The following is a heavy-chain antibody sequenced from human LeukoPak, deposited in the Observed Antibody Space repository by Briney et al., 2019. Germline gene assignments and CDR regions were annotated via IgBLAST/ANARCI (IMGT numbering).Heavy chain of an antibody. J-gene: IGHJ4*02. CDR3: ARWAHDYSTPGAFDY. CDR1: GFTVSSNY. D-gene: IGHD4-11*01. V-gene: IGHV3-53*01. Sequence: GGSLRLSGAASGFTVSSNYMSWVRQAPGKGLEWVSVIYSGGSTYYADSVKGRFTISRDNSKNTLYLQMNSLRAEDTAAYYCARWAHDYSTPGAFDYWGQGTLVTVSS. CDR2: IYSGGST.